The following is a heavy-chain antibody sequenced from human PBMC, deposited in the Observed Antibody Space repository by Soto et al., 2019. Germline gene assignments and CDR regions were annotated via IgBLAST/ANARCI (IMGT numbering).Heavy chain of an antibody. CDR1: GFTFSSYG. D-gene: IGHD3-10*01. V-gene: IGHV3-30*18. CDR2: ISYDGSNK. J-gene: IGHJ4*02. Sequence: GGSLRLSCAASGFTFSSYGRHWVRQAPGKGLEWVAVISYDGSNKYYADSVKGRFTISRDNSKNTLYLQMNSLRAEDTAVYYCAKERRSSSMVRGVIVYWGQGTLVTVSS. CDR3: AKERRSSSMVRGVIVY.